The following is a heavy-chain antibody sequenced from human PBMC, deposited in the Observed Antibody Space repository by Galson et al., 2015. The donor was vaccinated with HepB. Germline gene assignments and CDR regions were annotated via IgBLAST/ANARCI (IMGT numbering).Heavy chain of an antibody. D-gene: IGHD3-22*01. CDR1: GFTVSSNY. J-gene: IGHJ4*02. CDR3: ARGTPYNFDTSGYFPLYYLDY. CDR2: ICGGGHK. Sequence: SLRLPCADSGFTVSSNYMSWVREAPGKGLGWVSVICGGGHKYYADTVKGRYSIARDNSTNKLSLQISSLRAEATAVYYCARGTPYNFDTSGYFPLYYLDYWGQGTLVTVSS. V-gene: IGHV3-66*02.